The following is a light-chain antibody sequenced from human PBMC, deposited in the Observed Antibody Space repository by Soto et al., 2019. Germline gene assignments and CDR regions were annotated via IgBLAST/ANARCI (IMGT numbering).Light chain of an antibody. Sequence: LKTSPGTLALSRGERATLSCRASQSVSNNYLPWYQQTPGQAPRLLIYGASNRATGIPDRFSGSVSGTDLTLTISRLEPEDFAVYYCQQYVSSGTFGQGTKVDIK. CDR1: QSVSNNY. CDR2: GAS. CDR3: QQYVSSGT. V-gene: IGKV3-20*01. J-gene: IGKJ1*01.